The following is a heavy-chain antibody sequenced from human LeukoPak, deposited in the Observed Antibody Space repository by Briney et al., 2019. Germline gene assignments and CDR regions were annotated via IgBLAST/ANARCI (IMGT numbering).Heavy chain of an antibody. Sequence: PSETLSLTCTVSGGSISSYCRSWIRQPPGKGLEWIGYIYYSGSTNYNPSLKSRVTISVDTSKNQFSLKLSSVTAADTAVYYCARDLGDGYNDWGQGTLVTVSS. CDR3: ARDLGDGYND. D-gene: IGHD5-24*01. CDR2: IYYSGST. V-gene: IGHV4-59*01. J-gene: IGHJ4*02. CDR1: GGSISSYC.